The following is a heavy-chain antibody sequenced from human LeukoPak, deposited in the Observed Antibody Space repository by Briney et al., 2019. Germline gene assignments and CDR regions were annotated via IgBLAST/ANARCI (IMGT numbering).Heavy chain of an antibody. D-gene: IGHD3-22*01. CDR1: GYTFTSYD. CDR2: MNPNSGNT. J-gene: IGHJ6*03. Sequence: ASVKVSCKASGYTFTSYDINWVRQATGQGVEWMGWMNPNSGNTGYAQKFQGRVTITRNTSISTAYMGLSSLRSEDTAVYYCARASSAELDYYYYYMDVWGKGTTVTVSS. V-gene: IGHV1-8*01. CDR3: ARASSAELDYYYYYMDV.